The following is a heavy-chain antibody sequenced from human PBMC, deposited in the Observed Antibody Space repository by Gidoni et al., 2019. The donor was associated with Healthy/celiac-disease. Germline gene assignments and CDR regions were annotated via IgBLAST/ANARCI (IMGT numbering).Heavy chain of an antibody. CDR2: INPSGGST. CDR3: ARDPPRGVTPYGMDV. CDR1: GYTFTSYY. J-gene: IGHJ6*02. V-gene: IGHV1-46*01. Sequence: QVQLVQSGAEVKKPGASVKVSCQASGYTFTSYYMHWVRQAPGQGLEWMGIINPSGGSTSYEQKFQGRVTMTRDTSTSTVYMELSSLRSEDTAVYYCARDPPRGVTPYGMDVWGQGTTVTVSS. D-gene: IGHD3-10*01.